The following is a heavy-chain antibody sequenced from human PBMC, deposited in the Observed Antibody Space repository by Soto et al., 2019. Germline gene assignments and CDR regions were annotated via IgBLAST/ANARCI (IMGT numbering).Heavy chain of an antibody. J-gene: IGHJ4*02. Sequence: EVQVVESGGGLVQPGESLRLSCAASGIAFSSYWMYWVRQAPEKGLVWVSRRHSDGSSTSYADSVKGRFTVSRDNAKNTLYLPMNSLRAEDTAVYYCAVRGGYSTPFDYWGQGTLVTVSS. CDR1: GIAFSSYW. CDR3: AVRGGYSTPFDY. CDR2: RHSDGSST. D-gene: IGHD2-21*01. V-gene: IGHV3-74*01.